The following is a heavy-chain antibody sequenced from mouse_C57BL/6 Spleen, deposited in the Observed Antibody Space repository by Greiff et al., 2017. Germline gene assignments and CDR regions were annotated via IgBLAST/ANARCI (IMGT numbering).Heavy chain of an antibody. Sequence: QVQLQQSGPELVKPGASVKISCKASGYAFSSSWMNWVKQRPGKGLEWIGRIYPGDGDTNYNGKFKGKATLTADKSSSTAYMQLSSLTSEDSAVYFGAAPTVVATRYFDVWGTGTTVTVSS. J-gene: IGHJ1*03. D-gene: IGHD1-1*01. CDR3: AAPTVVATRYFDV. CDR2: IYPGDGDT. V-gene: IGHV1-82*01. CDR1: GYAFSSSW.